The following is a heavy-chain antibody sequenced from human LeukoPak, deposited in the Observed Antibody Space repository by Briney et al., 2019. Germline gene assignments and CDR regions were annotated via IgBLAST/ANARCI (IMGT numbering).Heavy chain of an antibody. Sequence: SQTLSLTCNVSGVSISSGSYYWSWIRQPAGKGLEWIGRIYISGSPKYNPSLRSRVTMSVDTSKSQFSLKLSSATAADTAVYYCARARDGYNLDYWGQGTLVTVSS. V-gene: IGHV4-61*02. CDR3: ARARDGYNLDY. CDR2: IYISGSP. D-gene: IGHD5-24*01. J-gene: IGHJ4*02. CDR1: GVSISSGSYY.